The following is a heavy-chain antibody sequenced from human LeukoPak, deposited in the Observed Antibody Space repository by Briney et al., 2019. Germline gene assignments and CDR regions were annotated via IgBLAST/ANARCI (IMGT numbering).Heavy chain of an antibody. CDR2: IIPILGIA. V-gene: IGHV1-69*02. CDR1: GGTFSSYT. D-gene: IGHD3-10*01. J-gene: IGHJ4*02. Sequence: SVKVSCKASGGTFSSYTISWVRQAPGQGLEWMGRIIPILGIANYAQKFQGRVTITADKSTSTAYMELSSLRSEATAVYYCAGSGGSGSYVDYWGQGTLVTVSS. CDR3: AGSGGSGSYVDY.